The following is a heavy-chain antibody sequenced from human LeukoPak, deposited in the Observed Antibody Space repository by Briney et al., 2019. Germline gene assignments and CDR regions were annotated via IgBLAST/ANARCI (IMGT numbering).Heavy chain of an antibody. CDR1: GFTVSTYY. CDR3: AKGRAAIPDY. CDR2: ISYDGSNK. D-gene: IGHD2-2*02. J-gene: IGHJ4*02. V-gene: IGHV3-30*18. Sequence: PGGSLRLSCAASGFTVSTYYMSWVRQAPGKGLERVAVISYDGSNKYYADSVKGRFTISRDNSKNTLYLQMNSLRAEDTAVYYCAKGRAAIPDYWGQGTLVTVSS.